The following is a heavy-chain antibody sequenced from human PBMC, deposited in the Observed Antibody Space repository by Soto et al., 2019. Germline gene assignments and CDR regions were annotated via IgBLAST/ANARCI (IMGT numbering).Heavy chain of an antibody. CDR3: ARGVVGYYDSSGYYYLD. CDR1: GYTFTSYG. CDR2: ISAYNGNT. Sequence: ASVKVSCKASGYTFTSYGISWVRQAPGQGLEWMGWISAYNGNTNYAQKLQGRVTMTTDTSTSTAYMELRSLRSDDTAVYYCARGVVGYYDSSGYYYLDWGQGNLVTVS. V-gene: IGHV1-18*04. J-gene: IGHJ4*02. D-gene: IGHD3-22*01.